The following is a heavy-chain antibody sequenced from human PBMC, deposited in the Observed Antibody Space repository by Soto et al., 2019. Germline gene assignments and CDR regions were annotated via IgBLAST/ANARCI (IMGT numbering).Heavy chain of an antibody. CDR2: INPNSGGT. V-gene: IGHV1-2*02. J-gene: IGHJ3*02. CDR1: GYTFTGYY. Sequence: ASVKVSCKASGYTFTGYYMHWVRQAPGQGLEWMGWINPNSGGTNYAQKFQGRVTMTRDTSISTAYMELSRLRSDDTAVYYCARGGKIAARESSDAFDIWGQGTMVTVSS. D-gene: IGHD6-6*01. CDR3: ARGGKIAARESSDAFDI.